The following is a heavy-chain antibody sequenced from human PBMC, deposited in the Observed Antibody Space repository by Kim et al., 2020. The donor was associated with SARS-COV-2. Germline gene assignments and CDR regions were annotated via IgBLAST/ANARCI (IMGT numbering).Heavy chain of an antibody. D-gene: IGHD3-3*01. CDR3: ARVGNYDFWSGYFDY. Sequence: DSVKGRFAISRDNSKNTLYLQMNSRRAEDTAVYYCARVGNYDFWSGYFDYWGQGTLVTVSS. J-gene: IGHJ4*02. V-gene: IGHV3-30*09.